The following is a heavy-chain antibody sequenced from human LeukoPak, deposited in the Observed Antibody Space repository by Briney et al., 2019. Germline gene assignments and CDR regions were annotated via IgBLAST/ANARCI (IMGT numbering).Heavy chain of an antibody. CDR3: VRHVEDFYYYYMDV. CDR2: IYPGDSDT. Sequence: GESLKISCKGSGYSFTTYWIGWVRQMPGKGLDWMGIIYPGDSDTRYSPSFQGQVTISADMSISTAYLQWSSLKASDTAIYYCVRHVEDFYYYYMDVWGKGTTVTVSS. V-gene: IGHV5-51*01. J-gene: IGHJ6*03. CDR1: GYSFTTYW.